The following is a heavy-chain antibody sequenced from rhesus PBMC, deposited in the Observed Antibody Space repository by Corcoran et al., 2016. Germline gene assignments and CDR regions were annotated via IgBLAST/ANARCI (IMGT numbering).Heavy chain of an antibody. CDR2: IRSKSHNYET. J-gene: IGHJ4*01. V-gene: IGHV3-118*01. CDR1: GFTFSSSA. D-gene: IGHD4-17*01. CDR3: TGNPFDY. Sequence: EVQLVESGGGLVQPGGSLRLSCAASGFTFSSSAMHWIRQASGKGLEWVGRIRSKSHNYETGYAASVKGRFTISRDDSKNTAYLQMNSLKTEDTAVYYCTGNPFDYWGQGVLVTVSS.